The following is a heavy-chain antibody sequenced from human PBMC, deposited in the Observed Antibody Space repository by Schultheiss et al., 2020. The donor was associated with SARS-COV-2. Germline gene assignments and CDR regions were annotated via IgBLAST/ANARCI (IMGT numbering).Heavy chain of an antibody. J-gene: IGHJ6*02. Sequence: ASVKVSCKASGYTFTSYGISWVRQAPGQGLEWMGWISAYNGNTNYAQKLQGRVTMTTDTSTSTAYMELRSLRSEDTAVYYCASGDRYSNYYYYGMDVWGQGTTVTVSS. CDR1: GYTFTSYG. CDR3: ASGDRYSNYYYYGMDV. CDR2: ISAYNGNT. D-gene: IGHD5-12*01. V-gene: IGHV1-18*01.